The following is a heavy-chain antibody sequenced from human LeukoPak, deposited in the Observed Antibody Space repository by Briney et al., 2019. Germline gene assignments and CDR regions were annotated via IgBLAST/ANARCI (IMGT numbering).Heavy chain of an antibody. CDR2: ISGSGGST. CDR3: AKDLRKGISAGDY. V-gene: IGHV3-23*01. Sequence: GGSLSLSCAASGFTFSSYAMSWVRQAPGKGLEWVSAISGSGGSTYYADSVKGRFTISRDNSKISLYLQMNSLRAEDTAVYYCAKDLRKGISAGDYWGQGTLVTVSS. D-gene: IGHD6-13*01. J-gene: IGHJ4*02. CDR1: GFTFSSYA.